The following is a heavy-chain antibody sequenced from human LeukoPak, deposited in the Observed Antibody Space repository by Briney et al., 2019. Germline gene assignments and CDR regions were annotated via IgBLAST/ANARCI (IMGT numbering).Heavy chain of an antibody. CDR2: IYHSGST. J-gene: IGHJ3*02. V-gene: IGHV4-4*02. CDR1: GGSISSSNW. Sequence: SETLSLTCAVSGGSISSSNWWSWVRQPPGKGLEWIGEIYHSGSTNYNPSLKSRVTISVDKSKNQFSLKLSSVTAADTAVYYCARGTVRGVIITRAFDIWGQGTMVTVSS. D-gene: IGHD3-10*01. CDR3: ARGTVRGVIITRAFDI.